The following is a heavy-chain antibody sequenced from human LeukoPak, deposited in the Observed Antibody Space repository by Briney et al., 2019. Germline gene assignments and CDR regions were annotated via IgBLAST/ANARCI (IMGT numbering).Heavy chain of an antibody. J-gene: IGHJ4*02. CDR1: GFTLRSA. D-gene: IGHD1-26*01. Sequence: SVKVSCKASGFTLRSAVQWVRQARGQRLEWIGWIVVGSGHTSYAQKFQGKVTITTDMSTNTAYMEMSSLRSEDTAVYYCATESRKGGALDYWGQGTLVTVSS. CDR3: ATESRKGGALDY. V-gene: IGHV1-58*01. CDR2: IVVGSGHT.